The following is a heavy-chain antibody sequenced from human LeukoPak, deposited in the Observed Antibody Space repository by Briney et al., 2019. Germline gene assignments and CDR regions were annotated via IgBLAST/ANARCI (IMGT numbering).Heavy chain of an antibody. CDR1: GGSISSYY. CDR3: ARHTHYYDSSGYYRWYYGMDV. V-gene: IGHV4-59*08. D-gene: IGHD3-22*01. CDR2: IYYSGST. J-gene: IGHJ6*02. Sequence: SETLSLTCTVSGGSISSYYWSWIRQPPGKGLEWIGYIYYSGSTNYNPSLKSRVTISVDTSKNQFSLKLSSVTAADTAVYYCARHTHYYDSSGYYRWYYGMDVWGQGTTVTVSS.